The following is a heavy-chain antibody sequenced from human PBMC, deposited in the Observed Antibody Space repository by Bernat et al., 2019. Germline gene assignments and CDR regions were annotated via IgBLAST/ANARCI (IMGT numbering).Heavy chain of an antibody. V-gene: IGHV3-43*01. CDR1: GFTFDDYT. CDR3: ASPLPYYGMDV. J-gene: IGHJ6*02. Sequence: EVQLVESGGVVVQPGGSLRLSCAASGFTFDDYTMHWVRQAPGKGLEWVSLISWDGGSTYYADSVKGRFTISRDNSKNTLYLQMNSLRAEDTAVYYCASPLPYYGMDVWGQGTTVTVSS. CDR2: ISWDGGST.